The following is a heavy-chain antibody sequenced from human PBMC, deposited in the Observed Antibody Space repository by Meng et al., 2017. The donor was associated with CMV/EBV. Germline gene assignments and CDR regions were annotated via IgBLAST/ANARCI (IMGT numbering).Heavy chain of an antibody. CDR3: ARDLPGGWFDP. J-gene: IGHJ5*02. CDR1: GFTFSSYS. D-gene: IGHD1-14*01. Sequence: GGSLRLSCAASGFTFSSYSMNWVRQAPGKGLEWVSYISSSSSTIYYADSVKGRFTISRDNAKNSLYLQMNSLRAEDTAVYYCARDLPGGWFDPWGQGTLVTVSS. V-gene: IGHV3-48*04. CDR2: ISSSSSTI.